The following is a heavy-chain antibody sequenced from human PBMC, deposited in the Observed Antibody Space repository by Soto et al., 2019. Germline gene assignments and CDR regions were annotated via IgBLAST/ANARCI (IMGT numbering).Heavy chain of an antibody. CDR2: IYYSGST. CDR1: GGSISSYY. V-gene: IGHV4-59*08. D-gene: IGHD3-10*01. J-gene: IGHJ5*02. CDR3: ARLAWFGELFGWFDP. Sequence: SETLSLTCTASGGSISSYYWSWIRQPPGKGLEWIGYIYYSGSTNYNPSLKSRVTISVDTSKNQFSLKLSSVTAADTAVYYCARLAWFGELFGWFDPWGQGTLVTVSS.